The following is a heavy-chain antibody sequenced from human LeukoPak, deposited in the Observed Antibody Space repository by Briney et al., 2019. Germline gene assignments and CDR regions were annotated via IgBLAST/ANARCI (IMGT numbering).Heavy chain of an antibody. J-gene: IGHJ4*02. CDR2: IYYSGST. Sequence: PSGTLSLTCAVSGGSISSSNWWSWVRQPPGKGLEWIGYIYYSGSTNYNPSLKSRVTISVDTSKNQFSLKLSSVTAADTAVYYCARGPDYYDSSGYYFYFDYWGQGTLVTVSS. CDR3: ARGPDYYDSSGYYFYFDY. D-gene: IGHD3-22*01. CDR1: GGSISSSNW. V-gene: IGHV4-4*02.